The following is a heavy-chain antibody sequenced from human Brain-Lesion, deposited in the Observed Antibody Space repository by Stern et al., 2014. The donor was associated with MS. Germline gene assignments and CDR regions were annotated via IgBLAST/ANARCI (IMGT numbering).Heavy chain of an antibody. V-gene: IGHV2-5*02. D-gene: IGHD3-3*01. CDR2: IYWDNDK. CDR1: GFSLRTDGVG. CDR3: AHRRPHYASWDNGDFDY. J-gene: IGHJ4*02. Sequence: ESGPALVTPTQTLTLTCTFSGFSLRTDGVGVGWVRQPPGQALESLALIYWDNDKRYIPSLRSRLTITKDTSRNQVVLTMTNMDPVDTATYYCAHRRPHYASWDNGDFDYWGQGALVTVSS.